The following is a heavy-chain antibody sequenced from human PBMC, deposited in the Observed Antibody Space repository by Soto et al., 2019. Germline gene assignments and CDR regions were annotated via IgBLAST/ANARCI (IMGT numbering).Heavy chain of an antibody. J-gene: IGHJ4*02. D-gene: IGHD6-13*01. CDR1: GGSISSYY. V-gene: IGHV4-59*01. CDR2: IYYSGST. CDR3: PRFSAAGNLDY. Sequence: PAETLSLTCTVSGGSISSYYWSWIRQPPGKGLEWIGYIYYSGSTNYNPSLKSRVTISVDTSKNQFSLKLSSVTAADTAVYYCPRFSAAGNLDYWGQGTLVTVSS.